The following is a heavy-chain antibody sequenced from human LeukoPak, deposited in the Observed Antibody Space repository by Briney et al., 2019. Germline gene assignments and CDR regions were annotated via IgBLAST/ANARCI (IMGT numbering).Heavy chain of an antibody. Sequence: GASVKVSCKASGYICTGYYIHWVRQAPGQGLEWMGWINPKSGGTKYTQKFQDRVTMTRDTSINTAYMELGRLTSDDTAVYYCARDDTVVPAAYDYWGQGTLVTVSS. CDR2: INPKSGGT. CDR3: ARDDTVVPAAYDY. V-gene: IGHV1-2*02. CDR1: GYICTGYY. D-gene: IGHD2-2*01. J-gene: IGHJ4*02.